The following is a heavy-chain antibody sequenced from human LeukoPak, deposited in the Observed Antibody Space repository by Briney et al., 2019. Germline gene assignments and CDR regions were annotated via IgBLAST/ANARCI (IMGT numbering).Heavy chain of an antibody. V-gene: IGHV3-30*02. CDR3: ARRVRVNYYYYYMDV. Sequence: SGGSLRLSCAASGFTFSNYGMHWVRQAPGKGLEWVAFIRYDGSNKYYADSVEGRFTISRDNSKNTLSLQMNSLRAEDTAVYYCARRVRVNYYYYYMDVWGKGTTVTVSS. CDR1: GFTFSNYG. CDR2: IRYDGSNK. J-gene: IGHJ6*03. D-gene: IGHD2-21*01.